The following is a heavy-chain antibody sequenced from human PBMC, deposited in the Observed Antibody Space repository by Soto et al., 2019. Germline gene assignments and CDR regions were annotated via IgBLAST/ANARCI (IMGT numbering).Heavy chain of an antibody. CDR3: ARDWPNGGGYYTIGY. D-gene: IGHD3-3*01. J-gene: IGHJ4*02. Sequence: AASVKVSCKASGGTFSSYAISWVRQAPGQGLEWMGGIIPIFGTANYAQKFQGRVTITADESTSTAYMELSSLRSEDTAVYYCARDWPNGGGYYTIGYWGQGTLVTVSS. CDR1: GGTFSSYA. CDR2: IIPIFGTA. V-gene: IGHV1-69*13.